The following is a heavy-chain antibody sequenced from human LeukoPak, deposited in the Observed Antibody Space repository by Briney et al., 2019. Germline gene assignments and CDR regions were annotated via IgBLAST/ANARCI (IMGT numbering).Heavy chain of an antibody. V-gene: IGHV3-23*01. CDR3: AKEGPHIAAAGGDY. CDR2: TVAGYSET. D-gene: IGHD6-13*01. J-gene: IGHJ4*02. Sequence: PGGSLRLSCVASGFTISGHAMSWVRQAPAKGLEWVSITVAGYSETHYADSVRGRFTISRDNSKNTLYLQMNSLRAEDTAVYYCAKEGPHIAAAGGDYWGQGTLVTVPS. CDR1: GFTISGHA.